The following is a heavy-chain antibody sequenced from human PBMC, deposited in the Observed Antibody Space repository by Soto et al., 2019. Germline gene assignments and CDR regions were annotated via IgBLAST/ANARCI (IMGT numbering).Heavy chain of an antibody. V-gene: IGHV5-51*01. CDR2: IYPGDSDT. CDR3: ARQSRQLYYYYGMDV. CDR1: GYSFTSYW. Sequence: GESLKISCKGSGYSFTSYWIGWVRQMPGKGLEWMGIIYPGDSDTRYSPSFQGQVTISADKSISTAYLQWSSLKASDTAMYYCARQSRQLYYYYGMDVWGQGTTVTVYS. D-gene: IGHD6-13*01. J-gene: IGHJ6*02.